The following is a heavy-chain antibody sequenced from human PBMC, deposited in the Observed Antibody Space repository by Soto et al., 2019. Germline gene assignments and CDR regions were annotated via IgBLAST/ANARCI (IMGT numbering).Heavy chain of an antibody. CDR2: IYPSDSDT. V-gene: IGHV5-51*01. J-gene: IGHJ4*02. CDR1: GYNFTIYW. CDR3: ARPANTVADHFDL. D-gene: IGHD4-17*01. Sequence: VEFLKISYQVAGYNFTIYWIGWVRQMPGKGLEWMGIIYPSDSDTRYSPSFQGQVTISADQSINTAYLQWDSLKAPDTAIYYCARPANTVADHFDLWGQGTPVTVSS.